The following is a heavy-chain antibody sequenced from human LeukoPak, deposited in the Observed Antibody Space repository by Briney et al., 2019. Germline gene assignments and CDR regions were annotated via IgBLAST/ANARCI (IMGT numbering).Heavy chain of an antibody. J-gene: IGHJ3*02. CDR2: IYNDGST. CDR3: ARNILFAFDI. V-gene: IGHV3-53*01. CDR1: GLTVSSSY. Sequence: TGGSLRLSCAASGLTVSSSYMSWVRQAPGKGLEWVSIIYNDGSTYYADPMKGRFTISRDNSKNTLYLQVNSLRAEDTAMYYCARNILFAFDIWGQGTMVTVSS.